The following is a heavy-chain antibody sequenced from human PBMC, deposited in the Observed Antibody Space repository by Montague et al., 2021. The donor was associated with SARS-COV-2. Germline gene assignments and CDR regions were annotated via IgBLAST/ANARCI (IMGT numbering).Heavy chain of an antibody. CDR1: GGSISSSY. Sequence: SETLSLTCSVSGGSISSSYWSWIRQPPGQGLEWIGYIYYYGSANYNPSLKSRVTISVDTSKNQFSLKLSSVTAVDTAVYYCAGHASWDWYDFDYWGQGTLVTVSS. D-gene: IGHD2-21*01. J-gene: IGHJ4*02. CDR3: AGHASWDWYDFDY. CDR2: IYYYGSA. V-gene: IGHV4-59*08.